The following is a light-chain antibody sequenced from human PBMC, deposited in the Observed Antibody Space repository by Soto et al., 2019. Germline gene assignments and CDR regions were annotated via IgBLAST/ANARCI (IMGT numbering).Light chain of an antibody. J-gene: IGKJ4*01. CDR1: QDISSW. V-gene: IGKV1-12*01. Sequence: DIQMTQSPSSVSASVGDRVTITCRASQDISSWLAWYQQIPGKAPKLLINSASSLQSRVPSTFSGSRSGTDFTLHLSSLPPEDFATYYCQQTHSFPLTFGGGTKVESK. CDR3: QQTHSFPLT. CDR2: SAS.